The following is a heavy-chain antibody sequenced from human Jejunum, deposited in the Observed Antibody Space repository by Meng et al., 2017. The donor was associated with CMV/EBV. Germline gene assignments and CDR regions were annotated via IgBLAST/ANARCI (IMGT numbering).Heavy chain of an antibody. CDR2: IYYSGST. CDR1: GGSIRGGGYY. Sequence: SGGSIRGGGYYWTWIRQHPEKGLEWIGYIYYSGSTSYNPSLKSRVTISSDTFRNQFSLKLTSMTAADTAVYYCARDVLGRPYWLFDLWGRGTLVTVSS. V-gene: IGHV4-31*02. CDR3: ARDVLGRPYWLFDL. J-gene: IGHJ2*01. D-gene: IGHD7-27*01.